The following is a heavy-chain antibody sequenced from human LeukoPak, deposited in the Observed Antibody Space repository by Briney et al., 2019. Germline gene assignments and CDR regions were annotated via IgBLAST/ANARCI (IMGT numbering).Heavy chain of an antibody. CDR1: GFTFGTNS. D-gene: IGHD5-18*01. Sequence: GGSLRLSCAGSGFTFGTNSMSWVRQAPGKGLEWISYISSGGSTIYYADSVKGRFTISRDNAKNSLYLQMNRLRAEDTAVYYCARDGGGYSYGVAYWGQGTLVTVSS. J-gene: IGHJ4*02. CDR2: ISSGGSTI. CDR3: ARDGGGYSYGVAY. V-gene: IGHV3-48*01.